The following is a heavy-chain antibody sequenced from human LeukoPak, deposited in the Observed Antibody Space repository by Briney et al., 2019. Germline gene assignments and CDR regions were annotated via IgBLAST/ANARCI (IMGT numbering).Heavy chain of an antibody. CDR2: IGTIDTST. CDR1: GCTFSSYG. CDR3: ARGAGLHYFDY. V-gene: IGHV3-23*01. Sequence: PGWSLRLSCAASGCTFSSYGLNWVRQAPGKGLEGVSTIGTIDTSTYYADSVKGRFTISRDISKNTLYLQMNSLRAEDTAIYYCARGAGLHYFDYWGQGTLVTVSS. J-gene: IGHJ4*02.